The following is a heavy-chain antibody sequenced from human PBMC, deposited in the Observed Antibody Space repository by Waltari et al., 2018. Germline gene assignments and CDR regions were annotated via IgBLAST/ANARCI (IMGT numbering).Heavy chain of an antibody. Sequence: QVQLVQSGAEVKKPGSSVKVSCKASGGPFSSYAISWVRQAPGQGLEWMGGIIPIFGTANYAQKFQGRVTITADESTSTAYMELSSLRSEDTAVYYCARRGYSSSWKGYYYGMDVWGQGTTVTVSS. D-gene: IGHD6-13*01. J-gene: IGHJ6*02. V-gene: IGHV1-69*01. CDR2: IIPIFGTA. CDR3: ARRGYSSSWKGYYYGMDV. CDR1: GGPFSSYA.